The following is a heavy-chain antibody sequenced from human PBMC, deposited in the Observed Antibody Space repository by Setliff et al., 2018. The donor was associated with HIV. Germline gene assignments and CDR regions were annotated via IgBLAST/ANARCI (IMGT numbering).Heavy chain of an antibody. V-gene: IGHV3-21*01. Sequence: GESLTISCEASGFTVIDYALNWVRQAPGKGLEWVSSISSSGSYIYYAASLKGRFTITRDNARNSLYLEMSTLRAEDTALYYCARSRSTRDAFDTWGRGTMVTVSS. CDR2: ISSSGSYI. CDR1: GFTVIDYA. D-gene: IGHD2-2*01. J-gene: IGHJ3*02. CDR3: ARSRSTRDAFDT.